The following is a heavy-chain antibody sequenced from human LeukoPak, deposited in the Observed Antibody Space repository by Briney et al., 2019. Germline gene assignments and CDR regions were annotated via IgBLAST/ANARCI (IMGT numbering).Heavy chain of an antibody. J-gene: IGHJ4*01. D-gene: IGHD3-22*01. CDR1: GFTFSKYW. V-gene: IGHV3-74*01. CDR3: ARGPGSSGGAYVGDY. Sequence: GGSLRLSCAASGFTFSKYWMHWVRQVPGKGLVWVSRSDGGGSSTSYADSVKGRFSISRDNAKSILYLQMNSLRAEDTAVYYCARGPGSSGGAYVGDYWGHGTLVTVSS. CDR2: SDGGGSST.